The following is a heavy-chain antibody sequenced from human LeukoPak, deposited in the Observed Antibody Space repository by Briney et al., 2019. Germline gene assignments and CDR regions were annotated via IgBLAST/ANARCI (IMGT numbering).Heavy chain of an antibody. D-gene: IGHD3-16*01. Sequence: ASVKVSCKASGYTFTSYYMHWVRQAPGQGLEWMGGIIPIFGTANYAQKFQGRVTITADKSTSTAYMELSSLRSEDTAVYYCAGQDDYVSDFDYWGQGTLVTVSS. CDR2: IIPIFGTA. CDR3: AGQDDYVSDFDY. V-gene: IGHV1-69*06. J-gene: IGHJ4*02. CDR1: GYTFTSYY.